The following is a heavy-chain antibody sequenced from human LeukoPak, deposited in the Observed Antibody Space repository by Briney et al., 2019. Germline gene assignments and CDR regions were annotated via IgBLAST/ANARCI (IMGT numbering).Heavy chain of an antibody. CDR2: ISDDGNNA. J-gene: IGHJ4*02. V-gene: IGHV3-30-3*01. CDR3: AKQSNNHYYQKASDY. CDR1: GFTFSSYT. D-gene: IGHD1-26*01. Sequence: GRSLRLSCAASGFTFSSYTMHWVRQAPGKGLEWVAAISDDGNNAYYSDSAKGRLTISRDNSNNTLYLQMNSLRAEDTAVYFCAKQSNNHYYQKASDYWGQGTLVTVSS.